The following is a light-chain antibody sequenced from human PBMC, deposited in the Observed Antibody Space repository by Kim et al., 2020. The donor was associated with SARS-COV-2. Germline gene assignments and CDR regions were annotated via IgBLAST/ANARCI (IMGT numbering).Light chain of an antibody. J-gene: IGKJ1*01. CDR1: QSVTSAF. CDR3: QQYDSSPRT. Sequence: PVERTAPACGASQSVTSAFLAWYQQKPGQSPRLLIYGATSRATGIPDRFSGSGSGTDFTLTISRLEPEDFAVYFCQQYDSSPRTFGQGTKVDIK. V-gene: IGKV3-20*01. CDR2: GAT.